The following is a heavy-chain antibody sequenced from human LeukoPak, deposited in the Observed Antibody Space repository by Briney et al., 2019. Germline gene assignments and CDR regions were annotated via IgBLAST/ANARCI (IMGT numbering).Heavy chain of an antibody. CDR3: ARVLGGLPVI. Sequence: GASVKVSCKASGYTFTSYGISWVRQAPGQGLEWMGWISAYNGNTNYAQKLQGRVTITADKSTSTAYMELSSLRSEDTAVYYCARVLGGLPVIWGQGSLVTVSS. D-gene: IGHD3-16*01. CDR2: ISAYNGNT. V-gene: IGHV1-18*01. CDR1: GYTFTSYG. J-gene: IGHJ4*02.